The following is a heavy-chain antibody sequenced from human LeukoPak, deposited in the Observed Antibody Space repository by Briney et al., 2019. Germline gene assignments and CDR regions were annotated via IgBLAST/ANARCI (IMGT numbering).Heavy chain of an antibody. CDR1: GFTFSGYA. D-gene: IGHD3-22*01. Sequence: GGSLRLSCTASGFTFSGYAMSWVRQAPEKGLEWVSSITSSGESTWYAGSVKGQFTISRDNSKNTLYLQMNSLRAEDTAVYYCARNYDSSGYGYNWFDPWGQGTLVTVSS. J-gene: IGHJ5*02. CDR3: ARNYDSSGYGYNWFDP. CDR2: ITSSGEST. V-gene: IGHV3-23*01.